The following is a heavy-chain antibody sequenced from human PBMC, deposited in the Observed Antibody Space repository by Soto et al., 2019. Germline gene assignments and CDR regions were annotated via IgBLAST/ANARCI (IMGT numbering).Heavy chain of an antibody. D-gene: IGHD3-22*01. Sequence: SECLSLTCAVSGGSISSGGYSCSWIRQPPGKGLEWIGYIYHSGSTYYNPSLKSRVTISVDRSKNQFSLKLSSVTAADTAVYYCARSRVGYYDSSGYWIDAFDIWGQGTMVTVPS. CDR1: GGSISSGGYS. CDR2: IYHSGST. J-gene: IGHJ3*02. V-gene: IGHV4-30-2*01. CDR3: ARSRVGYYDSSGYWIDAFDI.